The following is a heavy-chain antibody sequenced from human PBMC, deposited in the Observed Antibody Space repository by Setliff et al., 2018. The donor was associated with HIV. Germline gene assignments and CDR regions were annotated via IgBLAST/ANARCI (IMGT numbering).Heavy chain of an antibody. V-gene: IGHV1-69*06. CDR3: ATVIYYSSGSYSLDY. D-gene: IGHD3-10*01. J-gene: IGHJ4*02. CDR2: IIPIFGTA. CDR1: GDTLSNYA. Sequence: EASVKVSCKASGDTLSNYAISWVRQAPGQGLEWMGRIIPIFGTANYAQRFEGRVTITADKSTGKAYLEVSSLRSEDTAVYYCATVIYYSSGSYSLDYWGQPTLVTVSS.